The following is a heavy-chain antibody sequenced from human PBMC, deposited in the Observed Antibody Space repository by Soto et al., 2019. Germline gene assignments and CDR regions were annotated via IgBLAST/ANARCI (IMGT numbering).Heavy chain of an antibody. CDR3: ASHLGSSDIDY. CDR1: GFIFSSHS. Sequence: PGESLRLSCVGYGFIFSSHSFYWVSKAPGQGLEWISYISSSSATTYYADSVKGRFIIYRDNVKNSVYLQMNRLRDEDSAAYFCASHLGSSDIDYWGQGTQVTVSS. CDR2: ISSSSATT. D-gene: IGHD1-26*01. V-gene: IGHV3-48*02. J-gene: IGHJ4*02.